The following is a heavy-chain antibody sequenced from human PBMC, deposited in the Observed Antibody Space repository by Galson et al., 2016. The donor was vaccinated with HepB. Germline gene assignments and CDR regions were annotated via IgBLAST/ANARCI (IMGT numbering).Heavy chain of an antibody. V-gene: IGHV3-23*01. CDR3: ASSPSNWFGPSTFDI. CDR1: GFTFRNYA. J-gene: IGHJ3*02. Sequence: SLRLSCAASGFTFRNYAMNWVRQAPGKGLEWVSGISGSGNSTHYADSVKGRFTISRDNVKNTVYLQMNSVTDKDTAVYYCASSPSNWFGPSTFDIWGQGKMVIVSS. CDR2: ISGSGNST. D-gene: IGHD6-13*01.